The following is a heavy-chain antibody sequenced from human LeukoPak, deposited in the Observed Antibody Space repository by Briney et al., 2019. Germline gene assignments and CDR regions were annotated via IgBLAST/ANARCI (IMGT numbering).Heavy chain of an antibody. CDR3: AYYDILTGSFDY. D-gene: IGHD3-9*01. J-gene: IGHJ4*02. Sequence: SETLSLTCTVSGYSISSGYYWGWIRQPPGKGLEWIGSIYHSGSTYYNPSLKSRVTISVDTSKNQFSLELSSVTAADTAVYYCAYYDILTGSFDYWGQGTLVTVSS. V-gene: IGHV4-38-2*02. CDR1: GYSISSGYY. CDR2: IYHSGST.